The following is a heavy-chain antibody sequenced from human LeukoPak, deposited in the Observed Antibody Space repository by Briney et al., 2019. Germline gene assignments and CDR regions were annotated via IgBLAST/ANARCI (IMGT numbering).Heavy chain of an antibody. J-gene: IGHJ4*02. V-gene: IGHV3-23*01. D-gene: IGHD6-19*01. Sequence: SGGSLRLSCAVSGLTFSNSAMSWVRQAPGKGLEWVSAISVGSDVIYYADSVKGRFTISRDNSKNTLYLQMNSLRAEDTAVYYCAKASSSGWYYFDYWGQGTLVTVSS. CDR1: GLTFSNSA. CDR3: AKASSSGWYYFDY. CDR2: ISVGSDVI.